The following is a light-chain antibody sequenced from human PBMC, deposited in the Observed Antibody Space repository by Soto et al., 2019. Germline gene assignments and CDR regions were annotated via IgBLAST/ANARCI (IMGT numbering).Light chain of an antibody. CDR3: QHYNSYSEA. V-gene: IGKV1-5*01. CDR2: DAS. J-gene: IGKJ1*01. Sequence: DIQMTQSPSSLSASVGDRVTIPCRASHIIGTWLAWYQQKPGKAPNLLIYDASSLESGVPSRFSGSGSGTEFTLTISALQPDDFATYYCQHYNSYSEAFGQGTKVDIK. CDR1: HIIGTW.